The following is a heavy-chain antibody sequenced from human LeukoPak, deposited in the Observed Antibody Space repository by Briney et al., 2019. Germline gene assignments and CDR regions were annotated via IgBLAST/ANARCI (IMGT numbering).Heavy chain of an antibody. J-gene: IGHJ4*02. V-gene: IGHV3-66*01. CDR1: GFTVSSSY. D-gene: IGHD3-16*01. CDR2: IYSVGST. CDR3: ARDKYDYVWGSHYFDS. Sequence: PGGSLRLSCAASGFTVSSSYMSWVRQAPGKGLEWVSIIYSVGSTYYADSVKGRFTISRDYSKSTLYLQMKSLRVEDTAVYYCARDKYDYVWGSHYFDSWGQGTLVTVSS.